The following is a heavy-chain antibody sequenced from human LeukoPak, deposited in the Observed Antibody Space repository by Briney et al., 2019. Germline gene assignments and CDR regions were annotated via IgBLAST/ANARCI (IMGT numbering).Heavy chain of an antibody. CDR1: GGSFSGYY. CDR3: ARNLYHMSPPSY. Sequence: PSETLSLTCAVYGGSFSGYYWSWIRQPPGKGLEWIGEINHSGSTNHNPSLRSRVTISVDTSKNQFSLKLSSVTAADTAVYYCARNLYHMSPPSYWGQGTLVTVSS. V-gene: IGHV4-34*01. D-gene: IGHD1-14*01. J-gene: IGHJ4*02. CDR2: INHSGST.